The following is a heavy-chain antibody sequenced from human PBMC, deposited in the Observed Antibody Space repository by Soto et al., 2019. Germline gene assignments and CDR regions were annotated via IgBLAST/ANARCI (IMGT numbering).Heavy chain of an antibody. CDR3: ARHFVAVVIKGWGY. CDR2: TYYNGNA. Sequence: PSETLYLTCIVSGGSISSNDFYWSWIRQHPGKGLEWIGTTYYNGNAYYNPSLKSRVSMSVDTSKNQFSLKLVSVTAADTAVYYCARHFVAVVIKGWGYWGQGTLVTVSS. D-gene: IGHD3-10*01. CDR1: GGSISSNDFY. J-gene: IGHJ4*02. V-gene: IGHV4-39*01.